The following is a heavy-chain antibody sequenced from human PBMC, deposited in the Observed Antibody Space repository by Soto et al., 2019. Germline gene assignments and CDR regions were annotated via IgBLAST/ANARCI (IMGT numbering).Heavy chain of an antibody. CDR1: GFTFSSYA. V-gene: IGHV3-23*01. CDR3: AKNSPYDFWSGYFRQAEYFQH. J-gene: IGHJ1*01. CDR2: ISGSGGST. D-gene: IGHD3-3*01. Sequence: EVQLLESGGGLVQPGGSLRLSCAASGFTFSSYAMSWVRQAPGKGLEWVSAISGSGGSTYYADSVKGRFTISRDNSKYTLYLQMNSLRAEDTAVYYCAKNSPYDFWSGYFRQAEYFQHWGQGTLVTVSS.